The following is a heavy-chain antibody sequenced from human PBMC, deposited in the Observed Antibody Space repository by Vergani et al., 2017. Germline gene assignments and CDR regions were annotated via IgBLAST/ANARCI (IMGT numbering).Heavy chain of an antibody. Sequence: QVQLQESGPGLVKPSQTLSLTCTFSGGSISSGGDYCSWIRQHPGKGLEWIGYIYYSGSTYYNPSLKSRVTISVDTSKNQFSLKLSSVTAADTAVYYCARGSGYQLLGNFDYWGQGTLVIVSS. CDR2: IYYSGST. V-gene: IGHV4-31*03. CDR3: ARGSGYQLLGNFDY. D-gene: IGHD2-2*01. CDR1: GGSISSGGDY. J-gene: IGHJ4*02.